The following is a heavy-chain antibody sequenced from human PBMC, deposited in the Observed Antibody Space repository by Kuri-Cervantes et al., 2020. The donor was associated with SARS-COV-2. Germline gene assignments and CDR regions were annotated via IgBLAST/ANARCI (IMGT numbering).Heavy chain of an antibody. CDR3: ARRSYYDFFTGYYIPFYMDV. Sequence: ESLKISCTVSGGSISSFTYYWDWIRQPPGKGLEWVGSISSNGNTYYNPSLKSRVTISVDTSKNQFSLKLTSVTAADTAVYYCARRSYYDFFTGYYIPFYMDVWGKGTTVTVSS. D-gene: IGHD3-9*01. CDR1: GGSISSFTYY. J-gene: IGHJ6*03. V-gene: IGHV4-39*01. CDR2: ISSNGNT.